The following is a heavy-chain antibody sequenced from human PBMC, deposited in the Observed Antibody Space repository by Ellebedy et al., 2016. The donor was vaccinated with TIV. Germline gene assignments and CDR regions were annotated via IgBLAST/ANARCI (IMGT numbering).Heavy chain of an antibody. CDR1: GYTFTSYG. V-gene: IGHV1-18*01. CDR2: ISAYNGNT. D-gene: IGHD5-18*01. CDR3: ARRGTASSLDY. Sequence: AASVKVSCKASGYTFTSYGISWVRQAPGQGLEWMGWISAYNGNTNYAQKLQGRVTMTRDTSTTTVYMELSSLRSEDTAVYYCARRGTASSLDYWGQGTLVTVSS. J-gene: IGHJ4*02.